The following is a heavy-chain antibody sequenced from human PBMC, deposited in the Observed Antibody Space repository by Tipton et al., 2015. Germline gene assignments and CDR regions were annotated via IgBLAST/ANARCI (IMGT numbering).Heavy chain of an antibody. V-gene: IGHV3-23*01. CDR3: AARPGSGTYYLGTCDD. Sequence: SLRLSCAASGFTFSSHAMSWVRQAPGKGLEWVSAISGSGGSTYYVDSVKGRFTISRDISENTLSLQMNSLRADNTAVYYCAARPGSGTYYLGTCDDWGQGALVTVSS. J-gene: IGHJ4*02. CDR2: ISGSGGST. D-gene: IGHD3-10*01. CDR1: GFTFSSHA.